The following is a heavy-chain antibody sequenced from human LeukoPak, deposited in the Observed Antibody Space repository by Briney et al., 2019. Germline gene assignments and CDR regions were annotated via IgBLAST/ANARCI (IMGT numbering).Heavy chain of an antibody. CDR3: ARDERFCNGDNHYPDLGY. CDR2: INPNTGDT. J-gene: IGHJ4*02. CDR1: VYTFTDYY. Sequence: ASVTVSCMSSVYTFTDYYLFWVRQAPGQGLAWVGWINPNTGDTRYGQKFQGRVTLTRDTSIRTTYMELSSLRSDDTAVYYCARDERFCNGDNHYPDLGYWGQGTLVTVSS. V-gene: IGHV1-2*02. D-gene: IGHD2-15*01.